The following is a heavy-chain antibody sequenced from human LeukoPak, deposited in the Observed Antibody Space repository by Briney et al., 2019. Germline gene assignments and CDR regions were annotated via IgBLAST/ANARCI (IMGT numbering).Heavy chain of an antibody. CDR3: AREDTARLEGWFDP. J-gene: IGHJ5*02. V-gene: IGHV3-33*01. CDR2: IWYDGSNK. Sequence: GGSLRLSCAASGFTFSSYGMHWVRQAPGKGLEWVAVIWYDGSNKYYADSVKGRFTISRDNAKNSLYLQMNSLRAEDTAVYYCAREDTARLEGWFDPWGQGTLVTVSS. D-gene: IGHD5-18*01. CDR1: GFTFSSYG.